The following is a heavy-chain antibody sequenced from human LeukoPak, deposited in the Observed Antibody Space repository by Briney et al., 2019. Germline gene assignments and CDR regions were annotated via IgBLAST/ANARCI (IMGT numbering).Heavy chain of an antibody. CDR2: ISAYNGHT. V-gene: IGHV1-18*01. CDR1: GYTFTSYG. J-gene: IGHJ4*02. D-gene: IGHD3-22*01. Sequence: ASVKVSCKASGYTFTSYGINWVRQAPGQGLEWMGWISAYNGHTNYAQKLQGRVTMTTDTSTSTAYMELRSLRSDDTAVYYCARGSPPRRNYDSRGYYSYYFDYWGQGTLVTVSS. CDR3: ARGSPPRRNYDSRGYYSYYFDY.